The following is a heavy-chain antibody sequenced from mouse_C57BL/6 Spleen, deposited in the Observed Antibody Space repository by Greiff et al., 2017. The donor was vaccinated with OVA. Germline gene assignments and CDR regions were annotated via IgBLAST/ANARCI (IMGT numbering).Heavy chain of an antibody. CDR1: GYTFTTYP. Sequence: VKLMESGAELVKPGASVKMSCKASGYTFTTYPIEWMKQNHGKSLEWIGNFHPYNDDTKYNEKFKGKATLTVEKSSSTVYLELSRLTSDDSAVYYCARRYYDHVGNYFDYWGQGTTLTVSS. CDR3: ARRYYDHVGNYFDY. V-gene: IGHV1-47*01. CDR2: FHPYNDDT. J-gene: IGHJ2*01. D-gene: IGHD2-4*01.